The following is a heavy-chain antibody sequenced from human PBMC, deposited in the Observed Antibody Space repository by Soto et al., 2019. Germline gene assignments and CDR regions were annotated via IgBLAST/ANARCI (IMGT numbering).Heavy chain of an antibody. Sequence: PSETLSLSCTVSGCSISSYYWHWIRQTPGRGLEWIGHVYYGGSANYNPSLKSRVTISMDTSKNQFSLTLTSVTAADTAVYYCAGEGALATFGVVWGEGTRVTVSS. J-gene: IGHJ4*02. CDR1: GCSISSYY. CDR2: VYYGGSA. V-gene: IGHV4-59*01. D-gene: IGHD3-3*01. CDR3: AGEGALATFGVV.